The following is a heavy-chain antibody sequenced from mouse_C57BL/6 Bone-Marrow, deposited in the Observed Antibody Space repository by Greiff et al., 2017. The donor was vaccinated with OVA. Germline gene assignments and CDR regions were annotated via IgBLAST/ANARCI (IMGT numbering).Heavy chain of an antibody. J-gene: IGHJ3*01. Sequence: QVHVKQSGAELVKPGASVKMSCKASGYTFTTYPIEWMKQNHGKSLEWIGNFHPYNDDTKYNEKFKGKATLTVEKSSSTVYLELSRLTSDDSAVYYCARRGSGSPWFAYWGQGTLVTVSA. V-gene: IGHV1-47*01. CDR1: GYTFTTYP. CDR2: FHPYNDDT. CDR3: ARRGSGSPWFAY. D-gene: IGHD1-3*01.